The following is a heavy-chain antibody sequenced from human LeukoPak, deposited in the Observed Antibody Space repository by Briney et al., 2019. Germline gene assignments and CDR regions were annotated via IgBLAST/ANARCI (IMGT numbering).Heavy chain of an antibody. Sequence: GGSLRLSWAASGFTVSSNYTSWVRQAPGKGLEWVACIYSGGSTYYPDSVKGRFTISRDNSKNTLSLQMNSLRAEDAAVYYCARDRSSSWQRVALAYWGQGTLVPVSS. D-gene: IGHD6-13*01. CDR3: ARDRSSSWQRVALAY. J-gene: IGHJ4*02. V-gene: IGHV3-66*01. CDR2: IYSGGST. CDR1: GFTVSSNY.